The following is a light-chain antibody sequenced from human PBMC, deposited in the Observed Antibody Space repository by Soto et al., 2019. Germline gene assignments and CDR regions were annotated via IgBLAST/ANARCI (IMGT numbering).Light chain of an antibody. V-gene: IGKV3-20*01. CDR3: QQYGTSPRHT. CDR2: GAA. CDR1: QIVISNY. Sequence: ETVLTQSPGTLSLSPGERATLSCRASQIVISNYLAWYQQKPGQAPRLILYGAASRATGIPDRFSGSGSGTDFTLTISRLEPEDVAVYYCQQYGTSPRHTFGQGTKLEIK. J-gene: IGKJ2*01.